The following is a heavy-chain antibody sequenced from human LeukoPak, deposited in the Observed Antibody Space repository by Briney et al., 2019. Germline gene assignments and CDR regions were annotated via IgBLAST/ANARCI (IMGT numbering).Heavy chain of an antibody. CDR2: ISYDGTNK. J-gene: IGHJ4*02. CDR1: GFTFSSYG. Sequence: GGSLRLSCAVSGFTFSSYGMHWVRQAPGKGLEWMAVISYDGTNKYYADSVKGRFTISRDNSKNTLYLQMNSLRAEDTAVYYCAKAFNYELWSGLGNRGPVTLVTVSS. D-gene: IGHD3/OR15-3a*01. CDR3: AKAFNYELWSGLGN. V-gene: IGHV3-30*18.